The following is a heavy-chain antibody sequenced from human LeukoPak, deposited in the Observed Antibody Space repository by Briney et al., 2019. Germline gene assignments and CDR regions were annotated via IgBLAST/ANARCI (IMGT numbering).Heavy chain of an antibody. Sequence: PGGSLRLSCAASGFDFSTYAMSWVRQAPGKGLECVSGIGGGDTHYADSVKGRFTISRDNSKSTVELHMSSLRVEDTAVYYCAKDGQSFNSMWDYLDSWGRGTLVTVSS. D-gene: IGHD1-26*01. CDR1: GFDFSTYA. V-gene: IGHV3-23*01. CDR2: IGGGDT. CDR3: AKDGQSFNSMWDYLDS. J-gene: IGHJ4*02.